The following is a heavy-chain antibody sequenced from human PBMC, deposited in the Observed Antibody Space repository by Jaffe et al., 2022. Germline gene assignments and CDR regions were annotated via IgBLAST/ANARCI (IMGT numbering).Heavy chain of an antibody. CDR3: ARAPVESSGSGSLGF. J-gene: IGHJ4*02. CDR2: INTINGDP. V-gene: IGHV7-4-1*02. Sequence: QVQLVQSGSELKKPGAAVKVSCKASGYTFSSYALNWVRQAPGQGLEWMGWINTINGDPTYAPGFTGRFVFSLDSFVSTAYLQITSLVAEDTAVYYCARAPVESSGSGSLGFWGQGTLVTVPS. D-gene: IGHD3-3*01. CDR1: GYTFSSYA.